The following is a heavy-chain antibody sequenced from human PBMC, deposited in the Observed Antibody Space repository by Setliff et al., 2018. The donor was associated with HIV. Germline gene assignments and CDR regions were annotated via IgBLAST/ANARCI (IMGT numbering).Heavy chain of an antibody. D-gene: IGHD3-22*01. CDR2: MSYDGNSQ. V-gene: IGHV3-30*12. CDR3: ARSFPYYYESGGVYAMDV. J-gene: IGHJ6*02. Sequence: PGGSLRLSCAASGFTFSTYAMHWVRQAPGKGLEWVAVMSYDGNSQYYADCVKGRFTLSRANFRNTLYLQMNSLRVEDTALYFCARSFPYYYESGGVYAMDVWGLGTTVTVSS. CDR1: GFTFSTYA.